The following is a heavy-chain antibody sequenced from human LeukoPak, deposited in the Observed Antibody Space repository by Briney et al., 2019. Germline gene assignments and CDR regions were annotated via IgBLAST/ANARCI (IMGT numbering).Heavy chain of an antibody. J-gene: IGHJ5*02. CDR1: GGSISSYY. Sequence: SETLSLTCAVSGGSISSYYWSWIRQPPGKGLEWIGGINHSRTTNYNPSLKSRVTISVDTSKNQFSLKLSSVTAADTAVYYCARDVDAXSGWXDP. D-gene: IGHD3-10*01. V-gene: IGHV4-34*01. CDR2: INHSRTT. CDR3: ARDVDAXSGWXDP.